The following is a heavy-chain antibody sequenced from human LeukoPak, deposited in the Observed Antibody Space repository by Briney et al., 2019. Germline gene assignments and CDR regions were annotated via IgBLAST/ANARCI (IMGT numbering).Heavy chain of an antibody. V-gene: IGHV3-23*01. CDR3: STSPSFGSSWYQFNY. J-gene: IGHJ4*02. Sequence: GGSLRLSCAVSGLTFYTYAMSWVRQAPGKGLEWVSAISGRDGRTYYSDSVKGRFTSSRDYSQNTLYLQMNTLRAEDPAVYYCSTSPSFGSSWYQFNYWGQGALVIVSS. D-gene: IGHD6-13*01. CDR2: ISGRDGRT. CDR1: GLTFYTYA.